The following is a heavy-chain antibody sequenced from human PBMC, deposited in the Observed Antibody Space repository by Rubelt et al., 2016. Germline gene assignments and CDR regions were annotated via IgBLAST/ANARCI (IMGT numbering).Heavy chain of an antibody. CDR3: ARNSIGWSQMDY. CDR2: ISHSGST. CDR1: GGSINVNNW. Sequence: SLPCAVSGGSINVNNWWSWVRQPPGKGLEWIGEISHSGSTSYNPSLQSRVTISMDKSMHHFSLRLSSVTAADTAVYYCARNSIGWSQMDYWGQGTQVTVSS. D-gene: IGHD6-19*01. V-gene: IGHV4-4*02. J-gene: IGHJ4*02.